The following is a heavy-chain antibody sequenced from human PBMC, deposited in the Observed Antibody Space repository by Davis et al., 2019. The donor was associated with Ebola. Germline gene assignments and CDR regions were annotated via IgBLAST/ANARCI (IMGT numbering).Heavy chain of an antibody. Sequence: AASVKVSCKASGYTFTNYYMHWVRQAPGQGLEWMGGIIPVFGSANYAQKFRGRVTITADESTTTVYMEMNSLTYEDTAVYYCARGAVGGITNFDYWGQGTLVTVSS. CDR1: GYTFTNYY. V-gene: IGHV1-69*13. CDR3: ARGAVGGITNFDY. D-gene: IGHD1-26*01. J-gene: IGHJ4*02. CDR2: IIPVFGSA.